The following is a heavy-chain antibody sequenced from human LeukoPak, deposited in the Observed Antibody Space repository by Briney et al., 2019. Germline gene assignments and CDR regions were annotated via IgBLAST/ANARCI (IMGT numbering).Heavy chain of an antibody. CDR2: IKGDGSST. J-gene: IGHJ4*02. Sequence: GRCEGVLRAAAALTVKNFLRHWVLQDPRKGLRWVSRIKGDGSSTNYADSVKGRFTISRDNAKNTLYLQMNSLRAEDTAVYYCARASTTVPNLLDNWGQGTLVTVSS. V-gene: IGHV3-74*01. CDR3: ARASTTVPNLLDN. CDR1: ALTVKNFL. D-gene: IGHD4-17*01.